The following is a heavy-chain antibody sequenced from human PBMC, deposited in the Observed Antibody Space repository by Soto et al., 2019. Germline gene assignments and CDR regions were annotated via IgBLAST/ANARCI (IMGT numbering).Heavy chain of an antibody. CDR3: ARDRPPDF. CDR1: GYTFTAYY. V-gene: IGHV1-46*01. J-gene: IGHJ4*02. Sequence: QVQLVQSGAEVKKPGASVKVSCKASGYTFTAYYMHWVRQAPGQGLEWMGIINPSSGDTTYAQKFQCRVSMTRDTSTSTVYMDLSSLTSEDTAVYFCARDRPPDFWGQGTLVTVSS. CDR2: INPSSGDT.